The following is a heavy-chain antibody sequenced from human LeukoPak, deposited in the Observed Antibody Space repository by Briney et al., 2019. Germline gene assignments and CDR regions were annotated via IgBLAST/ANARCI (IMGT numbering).Heavy chain of an antibody. CDR3: ARGEDYGDLRY. Sequence: GGSLRLSCAASGFTFSSYSMNWVRQAPGKGLEWVSVIYSGGSTYYADSVKGRFTISRDNSKNTLYLQMNSLRAEDTAVYYCARGEDYGDLRYWGQGTLVTVSS. J-gene: IGHJ4*02. D-gene: IGHD4-17*01. V-gene: IGHV3-53*01. CDR2: IYSGGST. CDR1: GFTFSSYS.